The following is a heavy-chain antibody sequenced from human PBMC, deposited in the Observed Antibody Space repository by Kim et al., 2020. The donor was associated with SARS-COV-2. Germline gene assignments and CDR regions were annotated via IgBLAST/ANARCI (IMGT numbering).Heavy chain of an antibody. CDR3: ARHRIRGYASSHLDS. CDR1: GGSISTYY. V-gene: IGHV4-59*08. Sequence: SETLSLTCTVSGGSISTYYWSWIRRPPGKGLEWVGYVYHSGTTNYNPSLRGRVSISVDTSNSQLSLKLSSVTAADTAVYYCARHRIRGYASSHLDSWGPG. D-gene: IGHD5-12*01. CDR2: VYHSGTT. J-gene: IGHJ4*02.